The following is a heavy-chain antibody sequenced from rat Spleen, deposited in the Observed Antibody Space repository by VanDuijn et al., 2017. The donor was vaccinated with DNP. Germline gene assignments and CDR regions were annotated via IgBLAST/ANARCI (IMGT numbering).Heavy chain of an antibody. Sequence: EVQLQESGPGLVKPSQSLSLTCSVTGYSITSSYRWNWIRKFPGNKLEWMGYINSAGSTNYNPSLKSRISITRDTSKNQFFLQVNSVTTEDTATYYGARENQNYYYDGYYHWFAYWGQGTLVTVSS. CDR1: GYSITSSYR. J-gene: IGHJ3*01. D-gene: IGHD1-12*03. CDR3: ARENQNYYYDGYYHWFAY. CDR2: INSAGST. V-gene: IGHV3-3*01.